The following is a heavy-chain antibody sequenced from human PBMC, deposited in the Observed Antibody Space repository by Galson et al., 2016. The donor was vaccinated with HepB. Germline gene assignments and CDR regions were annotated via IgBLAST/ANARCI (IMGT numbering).Heavy chain of an antibody. CDR1: GGSIRSAGYY. D-gene: IGHD5/OR15-5a*01. V-gene: IGHV4-31*03. CDR3: VLVSCRSFTCHYFYGLDV. J-gene: IGHJ6*02. CDR2: IYNNGAT. Sequence: TLSLTCTVSGGSIRSAGYYWSWVRQHPGMGLEWIGYIYNNGATNYHPSLRSRAAISVDMSKNQFSLRLRSVTAADTAVYYCVLVSCRSFTCHYFYGLDVWGQGAAVTVSS.